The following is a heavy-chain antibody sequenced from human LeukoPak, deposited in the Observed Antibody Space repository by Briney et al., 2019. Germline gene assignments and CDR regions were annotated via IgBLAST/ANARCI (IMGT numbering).Heavy chain of an antibody. CDR2: INHSGST. CDR1: GGSFSGYY. D-gene: IGHD3-10*01. V-gene: IGHV4-34*01. J-gene: IGHJ4*02. CDR3: ARGTRFAFTVRGGYDY. Sequence: PSETLSLTCAVYGGSFSGYYWSWIRQPPGKGLEWIGEINHSGSTNYNPSLMGLVTKSVETSKNQYSLTPSSMTAADTAVYYCARGTRFAFTVRGGYDYWGQGTLVTVSS.